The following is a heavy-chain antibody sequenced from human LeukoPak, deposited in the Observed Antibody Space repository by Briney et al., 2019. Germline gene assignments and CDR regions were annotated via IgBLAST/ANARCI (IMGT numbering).Heavy chain of an antibody. V-gene: IGHV1-18*01. CDR2: ISAYNGNT. CDR1: GYTFTSYG. J-gene: IGHJ6*03. D-gene: IGHD6-19*01. Sequence: ASVKVSCKASGYTFTSYGISWVRQAPGQGLEWMGWISAYNGNTNYAQKLQGRVTMTTDTSTSTAYMELRSLRSDDTAVYYCARDSVAVAGTEDPYYYYYMDVWGKGTTVTISS. CDR3: ARDSVAVAGTEDPYYYYYMDV.